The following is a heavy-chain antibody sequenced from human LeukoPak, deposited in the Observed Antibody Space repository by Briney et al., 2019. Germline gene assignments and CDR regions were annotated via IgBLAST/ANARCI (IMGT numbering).Heavy chain of an antibody. CDR2: INHSGST. CDR3: ARGGRYSSSWYDY. D-gene: IGHD6-13*01. J-gene: IGHJ4*02. Sequence: SETLSLTCNVSGGSIRGYYWSWIRQPPGKGLEWIGEINHSGSTNYNPPLKSRVTISVDTSKNQFSLKLSSVTAADTAVYYCARGGRYSSSWYDYWGQGTLVTVSS. CDR1: GGSIRGYY. V-gene: IGHV4-34*01.